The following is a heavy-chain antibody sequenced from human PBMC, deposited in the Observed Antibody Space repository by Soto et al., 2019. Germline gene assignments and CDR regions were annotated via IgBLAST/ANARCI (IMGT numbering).Heavy chain of an antibody. CDR1: GFMFSAYT. CDR2: ISDDSSYI. D-gene: IGHD3-16*01. J-gene: IGHJ1*01. Sequence: PGGSLRLSCAASGFMFSAYTMNWVRQAPGKGLEWLSSISDDSSYIDYADSLRGRFTVSRDNARNSLYLQIDSLGVEDTAVYYCATPYYFNHWGPGTLDTVSS. CDR3: ATPYYFNH. V-gene: IGHV3-21*06.